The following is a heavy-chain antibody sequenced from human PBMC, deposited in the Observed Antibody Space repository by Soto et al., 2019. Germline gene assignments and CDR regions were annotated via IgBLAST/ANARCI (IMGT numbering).Heavy chain of an antibody. CDR3: ASSSITIFGVVRSRNGMDV. CDR1: GGTFGSYA. J-gene: IGHJ6*02. V-gene: IGHV1-69*13. CDR2: IIPIFGTA. Sequence: SVKVSCKASGGTFGSYAISWVRQAPGQGLEWMGGIIPIFGTANYAQKFQGRVTITADESTSTAYMELSSLRSEDTAVYYCASSSITIFGVVRSRNGMDVWGQGTTVTVSS. D-gene: IGHD3-3*01.